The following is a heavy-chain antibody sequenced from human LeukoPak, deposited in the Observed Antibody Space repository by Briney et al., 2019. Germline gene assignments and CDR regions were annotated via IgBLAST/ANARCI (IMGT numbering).Heavy chain of an antibody. D-gene: IGHD3-10*01. J-gene: IGHJ4*02. V-gene: IGHV4-34*01. CDR1: GGSFSGYY. CDR2: INHSGST. CDR3: ARLPTYYYGSGSYSTRYY. Sequence: SETLSLTCAVYGGSFSGYYWSWIRQPPGKGLEWIGEINHSGSTNYNPSLKSRVTISVDTSKNQFSLKLSSVTAADTAVYYCARLPTYYYGSGSYSTRYYWGQGTLVTVSS.